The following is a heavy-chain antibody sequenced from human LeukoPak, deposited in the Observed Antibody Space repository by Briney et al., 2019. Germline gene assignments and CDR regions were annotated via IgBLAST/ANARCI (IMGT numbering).Heavy chain of an antibody. D-gene: IGHD3-9*01. CDR3: ARGDILTGYLGYYYYMDV. CDR2: INPIFGTA. Sequence: GASVRVSCKASGGTFSSYAISWVRQAPGQGLEWMGGINPIFGTANYAQKFQGRVTITTDESTSTAYMELGSLRSEDTAVYYCARGDILTGYLGYYYYMDVWGKGTTVTVSS. CDR1: GGTFSSYA. J-gene: IGHJ6*03. V-gene: IGHV1-69*05.